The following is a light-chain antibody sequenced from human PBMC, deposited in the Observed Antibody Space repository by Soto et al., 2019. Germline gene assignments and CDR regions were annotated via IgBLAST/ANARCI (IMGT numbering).Light chain of an antibody. Sequence: EIVLTQSPGTLSLSPGERATLSCRASQSVSSSYLAWYQQKPGQAPRLLIYGASSRSTGIPDRFRGSGSGTDFTLTISRLEPEDFEVYYCQQYGSSPGTFGQGTKREIK. CDR2: GAS. CDR3: QQYGSSPGT. V-gene: IGKV3-20*01. CDR1: QSVSSSY. J-gene: IGKJ2*01.